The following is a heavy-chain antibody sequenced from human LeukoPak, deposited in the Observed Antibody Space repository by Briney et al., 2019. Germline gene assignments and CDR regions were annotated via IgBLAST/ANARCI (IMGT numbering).Heavy chain of an antibody. CDR2: IIPILGIT. Sequence: SVKVSCKASGGTFSSYTFSWVRQAPGQGLEWMARIIPILGITNYTQKFQGRVTITADKSTTTAYMELNSLRSEDTAVYYCARVADNSGYTFDSWGQGTLVTVSS. D-gene: IGHD3-22*01. V-gene: IGHV1-69*02. CDR1: GGTFSSYT. J-gene: IGHJ4*02. CDR3: ARVADNSGYTFDS.